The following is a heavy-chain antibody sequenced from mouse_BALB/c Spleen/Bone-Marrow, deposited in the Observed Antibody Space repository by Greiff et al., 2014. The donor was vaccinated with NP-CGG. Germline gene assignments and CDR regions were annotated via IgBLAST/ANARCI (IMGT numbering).Heavy chain of an antibody. V-gene: IGHV5-17*02. CDR1: GFTFSSFG. CDR3: ARLDVGGY. CDR2: ISDGSSTI. Sequence: VQLVESGGGLVQPGGSRKLSRAASGFTFSSFGMHWVRQVPEKGLEWVAYISDGSSTIYYADTVKGRFTISRDNPKNTLFLQMTSLRSEDTAMYYCARLDVGGYWGQGTTLTVSS. J-gene: IGHJ2*01.